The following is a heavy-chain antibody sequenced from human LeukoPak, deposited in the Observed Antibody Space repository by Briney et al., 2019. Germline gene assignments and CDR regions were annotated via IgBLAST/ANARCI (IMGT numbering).Heavy chain of an antibody. CDR3: ARAKRETSTRPWTSGMDV. J-gene: IGHJ6*02. Sequence: GGSLRLSCAASGFTLSDYDIHWVRQPIGKGLDWVSGLGSAGDKYHASSERGRFTISREDAENSVYLQMNGLRPGDTAIYYCARAKRETSTRPWTSGMDVWGQGTRVTVSS. CDR2: LGSAGDK. V-gene: IGHV3-13*01. D-gene: IGHD3/OR15-3a*01. CDR1: GFTLSDYD.